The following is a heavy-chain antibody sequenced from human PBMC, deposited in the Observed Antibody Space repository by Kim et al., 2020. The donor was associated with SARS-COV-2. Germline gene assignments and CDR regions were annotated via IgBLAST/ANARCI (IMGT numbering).Heavy chain of an antibody. J-gene: IGHJ6*02. D-gene: IGHD3-10*01. CDR1: GGSISSYY. V-gene: IGHV4-59*01. Sequence: SETLSLTCTVSGGSISSYYWSWIRQPPGKGLEWIGYIYYSGSTNYNPSLKSRVTISVDTSKNQFSLKLSSVTAADTAVYYCARVAPGLGELNDLDVWGQGTTVTVSS. CDR3: ARVAPGLGELNDLDV. CDR2: IYYSGST.